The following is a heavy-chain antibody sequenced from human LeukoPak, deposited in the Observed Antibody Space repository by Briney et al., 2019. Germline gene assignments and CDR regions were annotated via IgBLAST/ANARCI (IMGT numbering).Heavy chain of an antibody. CDR2: ISSSGSTI. Sequence: GGSLRLSCAASGFTFSSYEMNWVRQAPGKGLEWVSYISSSGSTIYYADSVKGRFTISRDNPKNTLYLQMNSLRAEDTAVYYCAREHYNYYDNSGSIDYWGQGTLVTVSS. CDR3: AREHYNYYDNSGSIDY. J-gene: IGHJ4*02. D-gene: IGHD3-22*01. CDR1: GFTFSSYE. V-gene: IGHV3-48*03.